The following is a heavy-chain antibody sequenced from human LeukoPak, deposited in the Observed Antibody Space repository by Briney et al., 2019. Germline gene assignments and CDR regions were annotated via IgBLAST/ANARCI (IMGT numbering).Heavy chain of an antibody. Sequence: ASVKVSCKASGYTFTSYGISWVRQAPGQGLEWMGWISTNNGNTLYAQNLQGRVTMTTDTSTSTAYMELRSQRSDDTAVYYCARDRGSIAVAGVWGQGTLVTVSS. CDR3: ARDRGSIAVAGV. V-gene: IGHV1-18*01. CDR1: GYTFTSYG. J-gene: IGHJ4*02. D-gene: IGHD6-19*01. CDR2: ISTNNGNT.